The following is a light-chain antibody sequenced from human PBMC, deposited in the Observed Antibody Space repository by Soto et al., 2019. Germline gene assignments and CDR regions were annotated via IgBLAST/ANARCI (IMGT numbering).Light chain of an antibody. CDR1: RGISSW. Sequence: DIQTTQSPSSLSSSVGDRVTINCRASRGISSWLAWYQQKPGKAPNLLIFAASSLQGGVPSRFSGSGSGTELTLTISSLQPDDLATYYCQQYVTFPLTFGGGTKVDIK. CDR2: AAS. J-gene: IGKJ4*01. V-gene: IGKV1D-16*01. CDR3: QQYVTFPLT.